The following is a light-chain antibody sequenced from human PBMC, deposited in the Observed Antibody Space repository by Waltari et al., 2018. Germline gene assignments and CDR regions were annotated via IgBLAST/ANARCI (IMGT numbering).Light chain of an antibody. CDR1: NTDVGGSAS. Sequence: QSALTQPASVSGSPGQSITISCPGTNTDVGGSASAPWYEHHPGKAPKLIIHDVTQRPSGVSDRFSGSKSGNTASLTISGLQAEDEADYYCSSYTTKSTYVFGTGTKVTVL. CDR3: SSYTTKSTYV. CDR2: DVT. V-gene: IGLV2-14*03. J-gene: IGLJ1*01.